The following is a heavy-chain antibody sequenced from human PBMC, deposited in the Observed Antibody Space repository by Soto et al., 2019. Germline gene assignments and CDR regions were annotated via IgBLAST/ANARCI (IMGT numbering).Heavy chain of an antibody. CDR2: ISSSSSTI. J-gene: IGHJ4*02. Sequence: EVQLVESGGGLVQPGGSLRLSCAASGFTFSSYSMNWVRQAPGKGLEWVSYISSSSSTIYYADSVKGRFTISRDNAKNSLYLQMNSLRAEDTAVYYCVGSETGTLGYWGQGTLVTVSS. V-gene: IGHV3-48*01. CDR1: GFTFSSYS. D-gene: IGHD3-10*01. CDR3: VGSETGTLGY.